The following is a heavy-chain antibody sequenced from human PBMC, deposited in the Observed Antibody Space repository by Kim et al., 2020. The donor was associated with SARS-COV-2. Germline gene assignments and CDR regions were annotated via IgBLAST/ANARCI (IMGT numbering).Heavy chain of an antibody. D-gene: IGHD3-3*01. V-gene: IGHV3-21*01. CDR3: ARSGWSAYYDFDY. Sequence: YADSVKGRFTLSRDNAKNSLYLQMNRLREEYTAVYYCARSGWSAYYDFDYWGQGTLVTVSS. J-gene: IGHJ4*02.